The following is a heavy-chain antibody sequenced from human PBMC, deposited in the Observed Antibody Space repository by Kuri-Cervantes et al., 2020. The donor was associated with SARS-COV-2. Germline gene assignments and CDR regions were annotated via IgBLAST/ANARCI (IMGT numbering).Heavy chain of an antibody. Sequence: GESLKISCAASGFTFSSCAMHWVRQAPGKGLEWVAVISYDGSNKYYADSVKGRFTISRDNSKNTLYLQMNSLRAEDTAVYYCARPQGYCSGGSCPDAFDIWGQGTMVTVSS. CDR1: GFTFSSCA. D-gene: IGHD2-15*01. CDR3: ARPQGYCSGGSCPDAFDI. V-gene: IGHV3-30-3*01. J-gene: IGHJ3*02. CDR2: ISYDGSNK.